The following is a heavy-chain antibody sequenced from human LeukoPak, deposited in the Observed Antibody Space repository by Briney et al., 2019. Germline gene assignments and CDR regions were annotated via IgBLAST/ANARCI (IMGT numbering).Heavy chain of an antibody. J-gene: IGHJ6*03. CDR3: AAYDYDFWSGYPYYYYYMDV. CDR2: IIPIFGTA. V-gene: IGHV1-69*06. CDR1: GYTFTSYG. Sequence: SVKVSCKASGYTFTSYGISWVRQAPGQGLEWMGGIIPIFGTANYAQKFQGRVTITADKSTSTAYMELSSLRSEDTAVYYCAAYDYDFWSGYPYYYYYMDVWGKGTTVTVSS. D-gene: IGHD3-3*01.